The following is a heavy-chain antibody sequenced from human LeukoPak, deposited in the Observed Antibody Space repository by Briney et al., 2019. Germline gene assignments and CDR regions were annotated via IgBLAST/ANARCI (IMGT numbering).Heavy chain of an antibody. D-gene: IGHD3-3*01. Sequence: SETLSLTCAVYGGSFSGYYWSWIRQPPGKGLEWIGEINHSGSTNYNPSIKSRVTISVDTSKNQFSLKLSSVTAADTAVYYCARGNRDIYDFWSGYYKTKPNWFDPWGQGTLVTVSS. CDR3: ARGNRDIYDFWSGYYKTKPNWFDP. CDR1: GGSFSGYY. V-gene: IGHV4-34*01. J-gene: IGHJ5*02. CDR2: INHSGST.